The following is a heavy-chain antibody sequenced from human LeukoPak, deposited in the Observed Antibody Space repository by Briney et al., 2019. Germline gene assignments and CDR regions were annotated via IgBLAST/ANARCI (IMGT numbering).Heavy chain of an antibody. D-gene: IGHD4-11*01. CDR2: FTTSSGQV. CDR3: ARSVPDYTRFDY. Sequence: GGSLRLSCVASGFIFSNYWMGWVRQAPGKGLEWVSTFTTSSGQVYYAESVRGRFTISRVNSKNTVYLEMSSLRAEDTALYFCARSVPDYTRFDYWGQGALVTVSS. CDR1: GFIFSNYW. J-gene: IGHJ4*02. V-gene: IGHV3-23*01.